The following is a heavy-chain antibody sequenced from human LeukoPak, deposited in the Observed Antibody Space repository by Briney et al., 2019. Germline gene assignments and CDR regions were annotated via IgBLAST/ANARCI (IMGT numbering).Heavy chain of an antibody. Sequence: SETLSLICTVSGGSISSGGYYWSWIRQHPGKGLEWIGYIYYSGSTYYNPSLKSRVTISVDTSKNQFSLKLSSVTAADTAVYYCARARAEWLYCSGGSCYGDFDYWGQGTLATVSS. CDR1: GGSISSGGYY. CDR2: IYYSGST. CDR3: ARARAEWLYCSGGSCYGDFDY. V-gene: IGHV4-31*03. D-gene: IGHD2-15*01. J-gene: IGHJ4*02.